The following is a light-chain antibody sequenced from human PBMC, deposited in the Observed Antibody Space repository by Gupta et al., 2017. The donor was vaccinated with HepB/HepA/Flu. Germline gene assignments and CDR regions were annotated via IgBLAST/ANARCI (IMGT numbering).Light chain of an antibody. CDR2: GAS. CDR3: QQYGSSLFLT. Sequence: EIVLTQSPGTLSLSPGERATLSCRASQSVSSSYLAWYQQKPGQAPRLLIYGASSRATGIPDRFSGSGSGTDFTLTISRREPEDFAVYYCQQYGSSLFLTFGGGTKVEIK. J-gene: IGKJ4*01. CDR1: QSVSSSY. V-gene: IGKV3-20*01.